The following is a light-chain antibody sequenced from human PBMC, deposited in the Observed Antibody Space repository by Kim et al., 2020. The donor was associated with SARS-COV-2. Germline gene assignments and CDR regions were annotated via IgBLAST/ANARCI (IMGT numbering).Light chain of an antibody. CDR1: SSDVGGYNF. V-gene: IGLV2-14*04. CDR3: TSYTSTITWV. CDR2: AVS. Sequence: GQSITISCTGTSSDVGGYNFVSWYQQHPGKAPKLMIYAVSKRPSGVSNRFSGSKSGNTASLTISGLQPEDEADYYCTSYTSTITWVFGGGTKLTVL. J-gene: IGLJ3*02.